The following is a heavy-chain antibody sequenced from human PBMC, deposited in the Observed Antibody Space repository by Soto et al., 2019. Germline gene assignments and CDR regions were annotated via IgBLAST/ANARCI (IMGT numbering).Heavy chain of an antibody. V-gene: IGHV1-69*13. CDR2: IIPIFGTA. J-gene: IGHJ5*02. CDR1: GGSFSSYA. CDR3: ASDHSPPNYYDSRGYAFDP. D-gene: IGHD3-22*01. Sequence: SVKVSCKASGGSFSSYAISWVRQAPGQGLEWMGGIIPIFGTANYAQKFQGRVTITADESTSTAYMELSSLRSEDTAVYYCASDHSPPNYYDSRGYAFDPWGQGTLVTVSS.